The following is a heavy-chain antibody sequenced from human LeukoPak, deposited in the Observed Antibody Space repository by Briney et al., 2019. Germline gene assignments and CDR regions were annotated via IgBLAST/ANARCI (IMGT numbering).Heavy chain of an antibody. CDR2: ISGSGGST. Sequence: PGESLRISCAASGFTFSNYAMTWVRQAPGKGLEWVSAISGSGGSTYYADLVKGRFTISRDNSKSTLYLQMNSLRAADTALYSCARYCTGSSCSAGGNYYGMDVWGQGTTVTVSS. D-gene: IGHD2-2*01. CDR3: ARYCTGSSCSAGGNYYGMDV. V-gene: IGHV3-23*01. CDR1: GFTFSNYA. J-gene: IGHJ6*02.